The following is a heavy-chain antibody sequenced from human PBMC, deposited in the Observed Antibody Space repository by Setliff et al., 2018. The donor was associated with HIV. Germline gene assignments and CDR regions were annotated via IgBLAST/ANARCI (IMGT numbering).Heavy chain of an antibody. D-gene: IGHD2-2*01. CDR1: GFTFSSYV. V-gene: IGHV3-48*03. CDR3: ARGRVPGNY. J-gene: IGHJ4*02. CDR2: IGSSGTSI. Sequence: PGGSLRLSCTSSGFTFSSYVMTWVRQAPGKGLEWISHIGSSGTSIYYADSVKGRFTSSRDNAKNSLYLQMNSLRAEDTAFYYCARGRVPGNYWGQGTLVTVSS.